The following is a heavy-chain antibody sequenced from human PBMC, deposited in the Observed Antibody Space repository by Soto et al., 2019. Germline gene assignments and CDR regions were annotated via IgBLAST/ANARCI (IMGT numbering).Heavy chain of an antibody. Sequence: ASVKVSCKVSGYTLTELSMHWVRQAPGKGLEWMGGFDPEDGETIYAQKFQGRVTMTEDTSTDTAYMELSSLRSEDTAVYYCATINLRDIVVVPAAMSYYYMDVWGKGTTVTVSS. J-gene: IGHJ6*03. CDR2: FDPEDGET. D-gene: IGHD2-2*01. V-gene: IGHV1-24*01. CDR3: ATINLRDIVVVPAAMSYYYMDV. CDR1: GYTLTELS.